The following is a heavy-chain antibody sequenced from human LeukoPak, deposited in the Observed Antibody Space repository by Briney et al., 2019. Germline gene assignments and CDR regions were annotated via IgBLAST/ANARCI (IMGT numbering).Heavy chain of an antibody. CDR2: ISAYNGNT. D-gene: IGHD6-13*01. CDR1: GYTFTSYG. V-gene: IGHV1-18*01. J-gene: IGHJ3*02. Sequence: ASVKVSCKASGYTFTSYGISWVRQAPGQGLEWMGWISAYNGNTNYAQKLQGRVTMTTDTSTSTAYMELRSLRSDDTAVYYCARVVSGAAGTGDAFDIWGQGTMVTVSS. CDR3: ARVVSGAAGTGDAFDI.